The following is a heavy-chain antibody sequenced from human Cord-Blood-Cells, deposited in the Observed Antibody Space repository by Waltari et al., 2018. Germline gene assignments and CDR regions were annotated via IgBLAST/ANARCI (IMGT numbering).Heavy chain of an antibody. J-gene: IGHJ4*02. CDR3: TTDRAKLNYPFDY. CDR1: GFTFSNAW. CDR2: IKSKTDGGTT. D-gene: IGHD3-10*01. V-gene: IGHV3-15*01. Sequence: EVQLVESGGGLVKPGGSLRLSCAASGFTFSNAWMSWVRQAPGKGLEWVGRIKSKTDGGTTDYAAPVKGRFTISRDDSKNTLYLQMNSLKTEDTAVYYCTTDRAKLNYPFDYWGQGTLVTVSS.